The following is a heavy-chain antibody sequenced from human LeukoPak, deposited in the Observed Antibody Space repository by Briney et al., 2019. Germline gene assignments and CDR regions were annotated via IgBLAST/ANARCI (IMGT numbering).Heavy chain of an antibody. CDR1: GYTFTDFY. V-gene: IGHV1-2*02. CDR2: INPNSGGT. J-gene: IGHJ4*02. D-gene: IGHD2-15*01. CDR3: ASRPDQHLLYYFDY. Sequence: ASARVSCKASGYTFTDFYIHWVRQAPGQGLEWMGWINPNSGGTKYAQKFQGRVTMTSDASISIAYMELSSLRSDDTAVYYCASRPDQHLLYYFDYWGQGALVTVSS.